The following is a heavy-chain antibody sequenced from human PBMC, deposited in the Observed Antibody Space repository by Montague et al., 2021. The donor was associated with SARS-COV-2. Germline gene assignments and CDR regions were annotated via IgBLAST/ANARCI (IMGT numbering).Heavy chain of an antibody. CDR2: IYYSGST. CDR3: ARWKLHCSGGSCYSNRFDI. D-gene: IGHD2-15*01. Sequence: SETLSLTCTVSGGSISSSSYYWGWIRQPPGKGLEWIGSIYYSGSTYYNPSLKSRVTISVDTSKNQFSLKLSSVTAADTAVYYCARWKLHCSGGSCYSNRFDIWGQGTMVTVSS. CDR1: GGSISSSSYY. J-gene: IGHJ3*02. V-gene: IGHV4-39*01.